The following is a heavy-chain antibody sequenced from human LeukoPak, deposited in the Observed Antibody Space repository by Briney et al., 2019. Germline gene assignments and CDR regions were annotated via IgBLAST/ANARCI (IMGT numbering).Heavy chain of an antibody. Sequence: SETLSLTCTVSGGSISSGDYYWSWLRQPPGKGLEGIGYIYYSGSTYYNPSLKSRVTISVDTSKNQFSLKLSSVTAADTAVYYCARTFSPLGLNWFDPWGQGTLVTVSS. CDR2: IYYSGST. J-gene: IGHJ5*02. CDR1: GGSISSGDYY. CDR3: ARTFSPLGLNWFDP. V-gene: IGHV4-30-4*01. D-gene: IGHD2/OR15-2a*01.